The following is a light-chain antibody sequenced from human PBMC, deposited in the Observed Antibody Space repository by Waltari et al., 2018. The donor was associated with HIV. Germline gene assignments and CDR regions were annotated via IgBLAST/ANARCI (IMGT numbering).Light chain of an antibody. J-gene: IGLJ2*01. V-gene: IGLV3-1*01. CDR2: QDS. Sequence: YELPRQPQVSVSQGKQATTPSSEEKWGDKKVCWYQQKPGQSPVLVIDQDSKRPSGIPERFSGSNSGNTATLTISGTQAMDEADYYCQAWDSSTVVFGGGTKLTVL. CDR3: QAWDSSTVV. CDR1: KWGDKK.